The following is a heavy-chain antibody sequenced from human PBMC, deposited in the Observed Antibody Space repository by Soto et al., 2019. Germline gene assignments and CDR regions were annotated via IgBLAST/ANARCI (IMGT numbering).Heavy chain of an antibody. D-gene: IGHD5-18*01. J-gene: IGHJ6*02. CDR1: GFTFSSYG. Sequence: GGSLRLSCAASGFTFSSYGMHWVRQAPGKGLEWVAVIWYDGSNKYYADSVKGRFTISRDNSKNTLYLQMNSLRAEDTAVYYCARDVIQLWREWYYGMDVWGQGTTVTVSS. CDR3: ARDVIQLWREWYYGMDV. CDR2: IWYDGSNK. V-gene: IGHV3-33*01.